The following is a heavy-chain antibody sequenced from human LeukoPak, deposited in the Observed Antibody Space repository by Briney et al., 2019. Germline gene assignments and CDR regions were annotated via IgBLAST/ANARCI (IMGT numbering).Heavy chain of an antibody. CDR1: GFTFSNYS. CDR3: ARNTYSSGHLPRHYYYGMDV. J-gene: IGHJ6*02. D-gene: IGHD6-19*01. CDR2: ISSSGSTI. Sequence: QPGGSLRLSCAASGFTFSNYSMYWVRQAPGKGLEWLSYISSSGSTIYHADSVKGRFTISRDNAKDSLYLQMNSLRAEDTAVYYCARNTYSSGHLPRHYYYGMDVWGQGTTVTVSS. V-gene: IGHV3-48*04.